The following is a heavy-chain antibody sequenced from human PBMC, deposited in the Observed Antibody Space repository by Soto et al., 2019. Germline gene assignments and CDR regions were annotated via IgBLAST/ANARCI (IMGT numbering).Heavy chain of an antibody. CDR1: GYTFTGYY. J-gene: IGHJ4*02. V-gene: IGHV1-2*02. D-gene: IGHD1-26*01. Sequence: QVQLVQSGAELKKSGASVMVSCKASGYTFTGYYIHWVRQAPGQGLEWMGWINPNNGGTNYVQKFQGRVTMTRDTSISTAYMELRRLTSDDTAVYYFARDLPIVGTTTWDYWGQGTLVTVSS. CDR3: ARDLPIVGTTTWDY. CDR2: INPNNGGT.